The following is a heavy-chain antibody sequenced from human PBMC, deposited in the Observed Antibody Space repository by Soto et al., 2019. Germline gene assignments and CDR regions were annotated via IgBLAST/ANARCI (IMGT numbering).Heavy chain of an antibody. CDR3: AKCGNYDMLTGQGGFDP. D-gene: IGHD3-9*01. V-gene: IGHV3-23*01. CDR1: GFTFSSYA. CDR2: ISASASGSATAT. Sequence: GGALRISFGASGFTFSSYAMSWLPPAPGEGLEWVSVISASASGSATATYYADSVKGRFATSRDNFQNTLFLQMNSLRAEDTALYYCAKCGNYDMLTGQGGFDPWGQGTLVTVSS. J-gene: IGHJ5*02.